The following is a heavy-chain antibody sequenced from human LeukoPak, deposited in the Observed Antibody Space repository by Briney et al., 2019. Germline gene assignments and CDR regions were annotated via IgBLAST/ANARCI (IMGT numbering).Heavy chain of an antibody. Sequence: ASVKVSCKASGYTFISYGISWGRQAPGQGLEWMGWISAYNGNTHYAQKLQGRVTMTTESSTSTAYMELRSLRSDDTALYYCARARITGSGAVDYWGQGTLVTVSS. CDR3: ARARITGSGAVDY. V-gene: IGHV1-18*01. J-gene: IGHJ4*02. D-gene: IGHD1-20*01. CDR1: GYTFISYG. CDR2: ISAYNGNT.